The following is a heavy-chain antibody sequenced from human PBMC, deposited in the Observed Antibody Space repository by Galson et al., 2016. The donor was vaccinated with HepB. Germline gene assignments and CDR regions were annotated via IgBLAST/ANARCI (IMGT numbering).Heavy chain of an antibody. J-gene: IGHJ4*02. D-gene: IGHD5-12*01. CDR2: IIPFFGST. Sequence: SVKVSCKASGGTFRSYAFSWVRQAPGQGLEWMGRIIPFFGSTNFAQKFQGRLTITADESTSTAYLDLSSLRSEDTAVYYCARERRYSGFDSYQAGESLDQWGRGTLVTVSS. CDR3: ARERRYSGFDSYQAGESLDQ. CDR1: GGTFRSYA. V-gene: IGHV1-69*13.